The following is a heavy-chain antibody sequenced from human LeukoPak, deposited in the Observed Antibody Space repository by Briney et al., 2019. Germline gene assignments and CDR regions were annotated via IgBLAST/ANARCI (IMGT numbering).Heavy chain of an antibody. V-gene: IGHV3-66*01. CDR2: IYSDDTT. Sequence: GGSLRLSCAASGFTVSSNYMSWIRQAPGKGLEWVSIIYSDDTTYYADSVKGRFTISRDNSKNTLYLQMNSLRVEDTAVYHCARDRSGDFDYWGQGTLVTVSS. D-gene: IGHD3-10*01. CDR1: GFTVSSNY. CDR3: ARDRSGDFDY. J-gene: IGHJ4*02.